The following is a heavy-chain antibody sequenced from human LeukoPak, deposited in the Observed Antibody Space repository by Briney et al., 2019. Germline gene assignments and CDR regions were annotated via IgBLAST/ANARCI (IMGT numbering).Heavy chain of an antibody. CDR1: GFTFSSYW. CDR3: ARETTAVDY. J-gene: IGHJ4*02. Sequence: GSLRLSCAASGFTFSSYWMHWVRQAPGKGVVWVSRINSDGSDTTYADFVKGRFTISRDNAKNTLYLQMNSLRAEDTAVYYCARETTAVDYWGQGTLVTVSS. V-gene: IGHV3-74*01. CDR2: INSDGSDT. D-gene: IGHD4-17*01.